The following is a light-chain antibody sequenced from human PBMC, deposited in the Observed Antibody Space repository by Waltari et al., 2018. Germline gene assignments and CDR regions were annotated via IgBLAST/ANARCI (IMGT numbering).Light chain of an antibody. CDR2: EVS. CDR3: SSYAGNNVYV. V-gene: IGLV2-11*01. Sequence: QSALTQPRSVSGSPGQSVTISCTGTSSDVGGYNYVSWYQHHPGQAPKLMIYEVSKRPAGVPDRFSGSQSGSTASLTVSGLQAEDEADYYCSSYAGNNVYVFGSGTKVTVL. J-gene: IGLJ1*01. CDR1: SSDVGGYNY.